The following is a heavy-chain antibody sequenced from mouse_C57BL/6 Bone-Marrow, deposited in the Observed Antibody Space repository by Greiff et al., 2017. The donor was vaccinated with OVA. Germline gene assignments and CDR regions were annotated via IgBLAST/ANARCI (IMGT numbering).Heavy chain of an antibody. CDR2: IYPRSGNT. Sequence: VQLQQSVAELARPGASVKLSCKASGYTFTSYGISWVKQRTGQGLEWIGEIYPRSGNTYYNEKFKGKATLTADKSSSTAYMELRSLTSEDSAVYFCARYDYDRGFAYWGQGTLVTVSA. CDR1: GYTFTSYG. J-gene: IGHJ3*01. V-gene: IGHV1-81*01. D-gene: IGHD2-4*01. CDR3: ARYDYDRGFAY.